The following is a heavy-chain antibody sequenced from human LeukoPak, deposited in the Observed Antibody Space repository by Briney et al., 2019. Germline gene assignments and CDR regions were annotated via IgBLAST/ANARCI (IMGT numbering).Heavy chain of an antibody. J-gene: IGHJ4*02. V-gene: IGHV3-7*01. CDR3: VRWGVEAGMDY. CDR2: INPDGSDT. Sequence: PGGSLRLSCEASGFTFSYYWMGCVRQAPGKGLEWVANINPDGSDTYYVDSVKGRFTISRDNAKKSMFLQMNSLRAEDTAVYYCVRWGVEAGMDYRGPGTLVTVSS. CDR1: GFTFSYYW. D-gene: IGHD6-13*01.